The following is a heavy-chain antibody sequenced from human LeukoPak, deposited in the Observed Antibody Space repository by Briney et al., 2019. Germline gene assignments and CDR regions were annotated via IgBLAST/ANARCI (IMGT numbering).Heavy chain of an antibody. Sequence: ASVKVSCKASGYTFTSYDINWVRQATGQGLEWMGWMNPNSGNTGYAQRFQGRVTITRNTSISTAYMELSSLRSEDTAVYYCARGSTVRTYYDFWSGYYTGDYWGQGALVTVSS. D-gene: IGHD3-3*01. J-gene: IGHJ4*02. CDR2: MNPNSGNT. V-gene: IGHV1-8*03. CDR1: GYTFTSYD. CDR3: ARGSTVRTYYDFWSGYYTGDY.